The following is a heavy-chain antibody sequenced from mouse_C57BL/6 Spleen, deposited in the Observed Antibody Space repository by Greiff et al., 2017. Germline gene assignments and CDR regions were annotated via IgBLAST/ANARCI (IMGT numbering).Heavy chain of an antibody. CDR1: GFTFTDYY. V-gene: IGHV7-3*01. D-gene: IGHD1-1*01. Sequence: EVKLMESGGGLVQPGGSLSLSCAASGFTFTDYYMSWVRQPPGKALEWLGFIRNKANGYTTEYSASVKGRFTISRDNSQSILYLQMNALRAEDSATYYCARYPYSPITTVPHWYFDVWGTGTTVTVSS. CDR3: ARYPYSPITTVPHWYFDV. CDR2: IRNKANGYTT. J-gene: IGHJ1*03.